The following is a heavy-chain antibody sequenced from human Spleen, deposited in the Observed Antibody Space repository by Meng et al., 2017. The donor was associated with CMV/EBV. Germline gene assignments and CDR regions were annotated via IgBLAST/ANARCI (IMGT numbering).Heavy chain of an antibody. V-gene: IGHV3-23*01. CDR1: GFIFRGYA. CDR2: ISGRTRVSSMSDSGEKT. D-gene: IGHD5-18*01. Sequence: GESLKISCVGSGFIFRGYAMSWVRQAPGKGLEWVSSISGRTRVSSMSDSGEKTHYADSVKGRFTISRDNSKNTLFLEMTGLGVEDTAVYYCAKRGEYSYGPYYFDYWGQGTLVTVSS. J-gene: IGHJ4*02. CDR3: AKRGEYSYGPYYFDY.